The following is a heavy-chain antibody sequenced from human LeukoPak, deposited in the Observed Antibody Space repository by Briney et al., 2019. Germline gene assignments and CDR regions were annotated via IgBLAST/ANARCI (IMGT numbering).Heavy chain of an antibody. Sequence: PSETLSLTCTVSGDSSSGDVYFWGWLRQTPEKGLEWIGYIDYSGSAYYNPSLKSRITLSVDMSQNQFSLQLSSVTAADTAVYYCARLAHGAASVGDRFDSWGRGTLVTVSS. CDR1: GDSSSGDVYF. J-gene: IGHJ4*02. CDR3: ARLAHGAASVGDRFDS. D-gene: IGHD6-13*01. V-gene: IGHV4-39*01. CDR2: IDYSGSA.